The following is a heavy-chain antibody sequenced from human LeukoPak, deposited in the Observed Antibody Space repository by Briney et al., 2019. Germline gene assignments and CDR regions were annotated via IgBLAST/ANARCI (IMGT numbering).Heavy chain of an antibody. Sequence: PGGSLRLSCAASGFTFSSYGMRWVRQAPGKGLGWVAVIWYDGSNKYYADSVKGRFTISRDNSKNTLYLQMNSLRAEDTAVYYCAREDIVVVPAATTFDYWGQGTLVTVSS. CDR3: AREDIVVVPAATTFDY. CDR2: IWYDGSNK. CDR1: GFTFSSYG. D-gene: IGHD2-2*01. J-gene: IGHJ4*02. V-gene: IGHV3-33*01.